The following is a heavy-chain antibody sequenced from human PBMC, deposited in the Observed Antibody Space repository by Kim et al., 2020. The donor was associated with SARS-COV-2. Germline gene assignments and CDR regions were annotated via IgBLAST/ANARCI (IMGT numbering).Heavy chain of an antibody. CDR2: IYYSGST. V-gene: IGHV4-39*01. CDR3: ARHRLLWFGELYQLFDY. Sequence: SETLSLTCTVSGGSISSSSYYWGWIRQPPGKGLEWIGSIYYSGSTYYNPSLKSRVTISVDTSKNQFSLKLSSVTAAYTAVYYCARHRLLWFGELYQLFDYWGQGTLVTVSS. CDR1: GGSISSSSYY. J-gene: IGHJ4*02. D-gene: IGHD3-10*01.